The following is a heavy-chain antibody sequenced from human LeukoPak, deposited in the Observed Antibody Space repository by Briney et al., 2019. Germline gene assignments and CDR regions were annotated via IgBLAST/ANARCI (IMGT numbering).Heavy chain of an antibody. CDR3: ASLAAGGTAY. D-gene: IGHD6-13*01. Sequence: SETLSLTCTVSGGSISRYYWSWLRQPPGKGLEWIGYIYYSGSTNYNPSLKSRVTISLDTSKNQFSLKLSSVTAADTAVYYCASLAAGGTAYWGQGTLVTVSA. J-gene: IGHJ4*02. CDR2: IYYSGST. V-gene: IGHV4-59*08. CDR1: GGSISRYY.